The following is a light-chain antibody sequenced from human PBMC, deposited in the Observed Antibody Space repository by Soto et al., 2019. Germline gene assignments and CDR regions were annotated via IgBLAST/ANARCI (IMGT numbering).Light chain of an antibody. CDR3: QQLNSYPFT. Sequence: AIRMTQSPSSLFASTGDRVTITCRASQGISSYLAWYQQKPGKAPKLLIYAASTLQSGVPSRFSGSGSGTEFTLTIRSLQPEDFATYYCQQLNSYPFTFGQGTRLEI. V-gene: IGKV1-8*01. CDR2: AAS. J-gene: IGKJ5*01. CDR1: QGISSY.